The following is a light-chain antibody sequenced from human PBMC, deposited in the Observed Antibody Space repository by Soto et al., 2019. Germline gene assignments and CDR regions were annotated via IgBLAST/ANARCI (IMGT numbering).Light chain of an antibody. V-gene: IGLV2-14*01. CDR1: SSDIGAYDY. CDR3: SSYTSNITLL. CDR2: EVS. Sequence: QSALTQPASVSGSPGQSITISCTGTSSDIGAYDYVSWYQQHPGKAPKLMIYEVSNRPSGVSNRFSGSKSGNTASLTISGLQTEDEAEYFCSSYTSNITLLFGGGTKLTVL. J-gene: IGLJ2*01.